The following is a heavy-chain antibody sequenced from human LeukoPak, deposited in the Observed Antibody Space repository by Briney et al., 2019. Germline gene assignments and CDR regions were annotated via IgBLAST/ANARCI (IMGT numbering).Heavy chain of an antibody. CDR2: IIPIFGTA. Sequence: SVKVSCEATGGTFSSYAISWVRQAPGQGLEWMGGIIPIFGTANYAQKFQGRVTITADKSTSTAYMELSSLRSEDTAVYYCARERATLAVAGDAVDIWGQGTMVTVSS. D-gene: IGHD6-19*01. V-gene: IGHV1-69*06. CDR3: ARERATLAVAGDAVDI. J-gene: IGHJ3*02. CDR1: GGTFSSYA.